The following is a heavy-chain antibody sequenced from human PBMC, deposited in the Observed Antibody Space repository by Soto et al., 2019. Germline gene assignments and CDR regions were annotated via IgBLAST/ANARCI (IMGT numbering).Heavy chain of an antibody. D-gene: IGHD3-3*01. J-gene: IGHJ4*02. CDR1: GGTFSGHA. Sequence: ASVKVSSKASGGTFSGHAISWVRQAPAQGLEWMGGIIPIFGTANYARTFQGRVTITADKSTSTAYMELSSLRSEDTAVYYCARSPWSAPPSLIFDYWGQGTLVTVSS. CDR3: ARSPWSAPPSLIFDY. CDR2: IIPIFGTA. V-gene: IGHV1-69*06.